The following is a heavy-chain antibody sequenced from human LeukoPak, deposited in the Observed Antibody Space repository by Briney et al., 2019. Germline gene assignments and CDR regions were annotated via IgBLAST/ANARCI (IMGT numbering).Heavy chain of an antibody. D-gene: IGHD5-12*01. CDR3: ACYSGYALDGAFDI. CDR1: VYTFTGYY. V-gene: IGHV1-2*02. J-gene: IGHJ3*02. CDR2: INPNSGGT. Sequence: ASVKVSCKASVYTFTGYYMHWVRQAPGQGLEWMGWINPNSGGTNYAQKFQGRVTMTRDTSISTAYMELSRLRSDDTAVYYCACYSGYALDGAFDIWGQGTMVTVSS.